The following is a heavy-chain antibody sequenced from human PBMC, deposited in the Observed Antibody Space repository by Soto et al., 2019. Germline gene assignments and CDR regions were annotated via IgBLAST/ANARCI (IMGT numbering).Heavy chain of an antibody. D-gene: IGHD3-10*01. V-gene: IGHV4-4*02. J-gene: IGHJ4*02. Sequence: QVQLQESGPGLVKPSGTLSLTCAVSSGSISSSNWWSWVRQPPGKGLEWIGEIYHSETTKYNPSFKSRVTISVDKSTEQFSLKLSSVTAADTAVYYCAKGTMVRGVFRYWGQGTLVTVSS. CDR1: SGSISSSNW. CDR3: AKGTMVRGVFRY. CDR2: IYHSETT.